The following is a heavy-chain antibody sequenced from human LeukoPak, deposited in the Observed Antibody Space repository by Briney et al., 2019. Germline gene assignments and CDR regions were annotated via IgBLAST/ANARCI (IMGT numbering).Heavy chain of an antibody. J-gene: IGHJ4*02. CDR1: GFTFTNYS. CDR3: AREKGVSSSSSIDY. Sequence: GGSLRLSCAASGFTFTNYSINWVRQAPGKGLEWVSYISSRSTTIYSADSVKGRFTISRDNAKNSLYLQMSSLRAEDTAVYYCAREKGVSSSSSIDYWGQGTLVTVSS. V-gene: IGHV3-48*04. CDR2: ISSRSTTI. D-gene: IGHD6-6*01.